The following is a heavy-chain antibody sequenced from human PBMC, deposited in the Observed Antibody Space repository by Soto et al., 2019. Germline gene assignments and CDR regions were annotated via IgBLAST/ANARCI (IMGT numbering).Heavy chain of an antibody. CDR2: ISYSGSA. Sequence: KTSETLSLTCIVSNGSVNSGSYYWSWIRQPPGKGLEWIGYISYSGSAKYNPSLRSRVTMSVDTSKNQFSLKLSSVTAADTAVYYCAREERFRGVLVTNWFDPWGQGTLVTVSS. CDR1: NGSVNSGSYY. V-gene: IGHV4-61*01. CDR3: AREERFRGVLVTNWFDP. D-gene: IGHD3-10*01. J-gene: IGHJ5*02.